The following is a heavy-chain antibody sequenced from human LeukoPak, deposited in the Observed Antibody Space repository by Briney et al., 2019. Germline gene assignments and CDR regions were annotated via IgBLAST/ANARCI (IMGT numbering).Heavy chain of an antibody. J-gene: IGHJ4*02. CDR2: INHSVTT. Sequence: SETLSFTCAGDGGSFSGYCWSWIRHPPGKGREWSGEINHSVTTNSNPSLKSRVTISVNTSKNQFSLKLSSVTAADTAVYYCARRRMVRGVITYKPGVGYFDYWGQGALVTVSS. V-gene: IGHV4-34*01. CDR1: GGSFSGYC. D-gene: IGHD3-10*01. CDR3: ARRRMVRGVITYKPGVGYFDY.